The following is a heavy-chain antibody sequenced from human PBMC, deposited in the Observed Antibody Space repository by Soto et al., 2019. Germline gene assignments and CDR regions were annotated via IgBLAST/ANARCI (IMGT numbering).Heavy chain of an antibody. D-gene: IGHD3-3*01. CDR1: GFTFSSYG. CDR2: ISYDGSNK. J-gene: IGHJ6*02. Sequence: GGSLRLSCAASGFTFSSYGMHWVRQAPGKGLEWVAVISYDGSNKYYADSVKGRFTISRDNSKNTLYLQMNSLRAEDTAVYYCAKDSRYYDFWSGSYYYGMDVWGQGTTVTVSS. V-gene: IGHV3-30*18. CDR3: AKDSRYYDFWSGSYYYGMDV.